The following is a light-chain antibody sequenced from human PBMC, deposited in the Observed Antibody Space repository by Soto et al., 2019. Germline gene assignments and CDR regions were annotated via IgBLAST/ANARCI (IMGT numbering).Light chain of an antibody. CDR3: QQYGLPPHS. V-gene: IGKV3-20*01. CDR1: QSVYNNY. CDR2: GAS. Sequence: EIVVTQSPGTLSLSPGERATLSCRASQSVYNNYLAWYQQKPGQTPRLLVNGASNRATGIPDRFSGGGSGTDFTLTISSLEPEDFAVYYCQQYGLPPHSFGQGTRVEIK. J-gene: IGKJ2*01.